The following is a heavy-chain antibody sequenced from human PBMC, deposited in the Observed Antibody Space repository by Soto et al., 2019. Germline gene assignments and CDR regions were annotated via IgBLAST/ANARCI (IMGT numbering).Heavy chain of an antibody. Sequence: PGGSLRLSCAASGFNFSSYGMHWVRQAPGKGLEWVELISYDGTNEYYADSVKGRFTFSRDNSKNTLFLQMNSLRAEDTAVYYCATTVVTFLDYWGQGP. CDR1: GFNFSSYG. J-gene: IGHJ4*02. CDR3: ATTVVTFLDY. CDR2: ISYDGTNE. D-gene: IGHD4-17*01. V-gene: IGHV3-30*03.